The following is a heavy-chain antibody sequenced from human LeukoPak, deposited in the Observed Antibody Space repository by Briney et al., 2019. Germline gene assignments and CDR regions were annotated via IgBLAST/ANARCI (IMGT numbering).Heavy chain of an antibody. CDR3: ARDPYYYESSGYFFGAFDI. D-gene: IGHD3-22*01. CDR1: GFTFSSYN. CDR2: ISSSSSYI. Sequence: GGSLRLSCAASGFTFSSYNMNWVRQAPGKGLEWVSSISSSSSYIYYADSLKGRFTISRDNAKNSLYLQMNSLRAEDTAVYYCARDPYYYESSGYFFGAFDIWGQGTMVTVSS. J-gene: IGHJ3*02. V-gene: IGHV3-21*01.